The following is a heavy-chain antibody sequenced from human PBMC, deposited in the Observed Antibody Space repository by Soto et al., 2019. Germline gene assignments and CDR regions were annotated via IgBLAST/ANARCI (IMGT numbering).Heavy chain of an antibody. V-gene: IGHV1-3*01. CDR2: INAGNGNT. Sequence: ASVEVSCEASGYTFTSYAIHWVRQAPGQRLEWMGWINAGNGNTKYSQKFQGRVTITRDTSASTAYMELSSLRSEDTAVYYCARHQTGKATAFDSWGKGTLV. J-gene: IGHJ4*02. CDR3: ARHQTGKATAFDS. D-gene: IGHD1-1*01. CDR1: GYTFTSYA.